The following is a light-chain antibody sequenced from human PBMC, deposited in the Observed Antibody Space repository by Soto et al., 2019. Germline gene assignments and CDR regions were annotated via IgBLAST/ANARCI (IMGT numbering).Light chain of an antibody. CDR3: QQYGSSPEA. CDR1: QSVSSSY. Sequence: EIVWTQSPGTLSLSTGERAILSCRASQSVSSSYLAWYQQKPGQAPRLLIYGASNRDTGIPDRFSGSGSGTNFTLTISRLEPEDVAVYYCQQYGSSPEAFGQGTNLAIK. V-gene: IGKV3-20*01. J-gene: IGKJ2*01. CDR2: GAS.